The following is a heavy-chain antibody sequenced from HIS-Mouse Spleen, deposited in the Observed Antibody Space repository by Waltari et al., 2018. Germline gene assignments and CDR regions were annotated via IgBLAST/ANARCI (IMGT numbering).Heavy chain of an antibody. V-gene: IGHV4-59*01. D-gene: IGHD6-13*01. Sequence: QVQLQESGPGLVKPSETLSLTCSVSGGSISSYSWSWIRQPPGKGLEWSGYIYYSGSTNYNPSLKSRVTISVDTSKNQFSLKLSSVTAADTAVYYCAGTSSSWYYYYYGMDVWGQGTTVTVSS. CDR1: GGSISSYS. CDR3: AGTSSSWYYYYYGMDV. CDR2: IYYSGST. J-gene: IGHJ6*02.